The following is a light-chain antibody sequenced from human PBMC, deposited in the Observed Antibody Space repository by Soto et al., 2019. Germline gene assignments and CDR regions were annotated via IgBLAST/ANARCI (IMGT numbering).Light chain of an antibody. J-gene: IGKJ5*01. CDR2: GAS. Sequence: EILLTQSPGTLSLSPGERATLSCRASQTVIGTYLAWYQQKPGQAPRLLIYGASSRASGIPDRFSGSGSGTDFTLTISRLEPEDFAVYYCQQYGSSPITFGRETRLEIK. CDR1: QTVIGTY. CDR3: QQYGSSPIT. V-gene: IGKV3-20*01.